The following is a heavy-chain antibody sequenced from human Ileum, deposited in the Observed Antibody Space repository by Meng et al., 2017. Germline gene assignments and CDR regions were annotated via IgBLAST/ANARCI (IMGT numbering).Heavy chain of an antibody. V-gene: IGHV3-21*01. D-gene: IGHD6-19*01. CDR3: ARASGTGWYGIDAFDI. J-gene: IGHJ3*02. CDR1: GFTFSSYS. CDR2: ISGSSAYI. Sequence: GESLKISCAASGFTFSSYSVNWVRQAPGKGLEWVSSISGSSAYISYADSVRGRFTISRDNAKNSLSLQMNSLRADDTALYYCARASGTGWYGIDAFDIWGQGTMVTVSS.